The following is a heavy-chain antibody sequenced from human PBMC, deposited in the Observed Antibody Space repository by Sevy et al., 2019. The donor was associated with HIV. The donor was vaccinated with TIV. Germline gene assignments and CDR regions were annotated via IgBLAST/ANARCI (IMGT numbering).Heavy chain of an antibody. CDR3: ARNNSGHSFDF. J-gene: IGHJ4*01. D-gene: IGHD6-19*01. V-gene: IGHV4-39*01. CDR1: DGSMTNNNYY. Sequence: SETLSLTCSVSDGSMTNNNYYWAWIRRPPGKGLEWIGSVHYGGSTHYNPSFWGRVSIPVDTSKRVVSLDLSSVTSADTAVYFCARNNSGHSFDFWGHGILVTVSS. CDR2: VHYGGST.